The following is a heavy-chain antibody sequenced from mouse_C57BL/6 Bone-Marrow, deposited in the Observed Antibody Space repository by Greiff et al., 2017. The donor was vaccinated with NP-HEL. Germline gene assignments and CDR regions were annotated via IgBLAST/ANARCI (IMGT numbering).Heavy chain of an antibody. V-gene: IGHV1-15*01. CDR2: IDPETGGT. J-gene: IGHJ2*01. CDR3: TRDGYDGDY. CDR1: GYTFTDYE. D-gene: IGHD2-2*01. Sequence: SGAELVRPGASVTLSCKASGYTFTDYEMHWVKQTPVHGLEWIGAIDPETGGTAYNQKFKGKAILTADKSSSTAYMELRSLTSEDSAVYYCTRDGYDGDYWGQGTTLTVSS.